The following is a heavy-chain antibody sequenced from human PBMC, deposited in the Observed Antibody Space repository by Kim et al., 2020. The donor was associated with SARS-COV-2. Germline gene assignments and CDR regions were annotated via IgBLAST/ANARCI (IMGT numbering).Heavy chain of an antibody. Sequence: YNPSLKSRVTISVDTSKNQFSLKLSSVTAADTAVYYCARVDGYNYATIDYWGQGTLVTVSS. CDR3: ARVDGYNYATIDY. J-gene: IGHJ4*02. D-gene: IGHD5-12*01. V-gene: IGHV4-34*01.